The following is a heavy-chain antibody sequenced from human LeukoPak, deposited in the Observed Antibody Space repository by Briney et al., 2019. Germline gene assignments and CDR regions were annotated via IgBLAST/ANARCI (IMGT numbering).Heavy chain of an antibody. V-gene: IGHV3-23*01. CDR2: ISGSGGST. Sequence: PGGSLRLSCAASGFTFSSYAMSWVRQAPGKGMEWVSAISGSGGSTYYADSVKGRFTISRDNSKNTLYLLMNSLRAEDTAVYYCAKDPYSTYYFDYWGQGTLVTVSS. CDR3: AKDPYSTYYFDY. J-gene: IGHJ4*02. CDR1: GFTFSSYA. D-gene: IGHD6-13*01.